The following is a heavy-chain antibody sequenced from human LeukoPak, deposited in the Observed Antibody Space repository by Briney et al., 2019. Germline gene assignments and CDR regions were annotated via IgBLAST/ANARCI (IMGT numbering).Heavy chain of an antibody. D-gene: IGHD7-27*01. CDR1: GFIFSNHG. CDR3: ARDLAWGAFDY. J-gene: IGHJ4*02. Sequence: GGSLRLSCAASGFIFSNHGMNWVRQAPGKGLEWLSGVSPPGGGTYYADSVKGRFTISRDDSKNPLSLQMNSLRVEDTAVYYCARDLAWGAFDYWGQGTLVTVSS. CDR2: VSPPGGGT. V-gene: IGHV3-23*01.